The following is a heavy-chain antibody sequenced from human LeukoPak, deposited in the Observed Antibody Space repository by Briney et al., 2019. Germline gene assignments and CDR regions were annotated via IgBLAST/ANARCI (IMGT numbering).Heavy chain of an antibody. CDR1: GFTFSTYN. D-gene: IGHD3-10*02. V-gene: IGHV3-21*01. Sequence: SGGSLRLSCAASGFTFSTYNMNWVRQAPGKGLERVSSISGSSSYIYYADSVKGRFSISRDNAKNSLYLQMNSLRAEDTAVYYCAELGITMIGGVWGKGTTVTISS. CDR2: ISGSSSYI. CDR3: AELGITMIGGV. J-gene: IGHJ6*04.